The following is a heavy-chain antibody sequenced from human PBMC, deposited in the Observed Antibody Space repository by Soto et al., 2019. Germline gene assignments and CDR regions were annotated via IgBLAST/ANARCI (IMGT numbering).Heavy chain of an antibody. J-gene: IGHJ4*02. V-gene: IGHV3-21*01. CDR3: ARDTPTAPFDS. CDR1: GFTFRSYS. CDR2: ITSGSDSI. Sequence: PGGSLRLSCAASGFTFRSYSMNWVRQAPGKGLEWVSSITSGSDSIYYADSMKGRFTISRDNAKSSLYLQMNSLRAEDTAVYYCARDTPTAPFDSWGQGTLVTVSS. D-gene: IGHD4-17*01.